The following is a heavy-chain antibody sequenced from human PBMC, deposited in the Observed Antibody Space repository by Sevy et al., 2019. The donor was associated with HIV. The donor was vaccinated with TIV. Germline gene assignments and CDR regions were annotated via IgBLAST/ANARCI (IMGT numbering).Heavy chain of an antibody. Sequence: GGSLRLSCAASGFAFSSHAMHWVRQAPGKGLEWVAVISYEGTGAFYAASVEGRFTISRYNSKNMLSLQINSLRPEDTAVYYCARDGGYSIKWYPLYWGHGTLVTVSS. J-gene: IGHJ4*01. CDR2: ISYEGTGA. D-gene: IGHD6-13*01. CDR1: GFAFSSHA. V-gene: IGHV3-30-3*01. CDR3: ARDGGYSIKWYPLY.